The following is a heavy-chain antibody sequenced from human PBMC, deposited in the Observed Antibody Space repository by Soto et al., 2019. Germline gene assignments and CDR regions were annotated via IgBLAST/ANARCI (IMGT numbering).Heavy chain of an antibody. CDR1: GFTFRTYA. J-gene: IGHJ4*02. CDR2: LRSSDGTP. Sequence: GGSLRLPCAASGFTFRTYALSWVRQAPGKGLEWVSGLRSSDGTPFYADSVKGRFTVSRDNSTNTVYLQMHTLRAEDTALYCCTKMQEASGLLTTYIDYWGQGALVTVSS. V-gene: IGHV3-23*01. D-gene: IGHD3-3*01. CDR3: TKMQEASGLLTTYIDY.